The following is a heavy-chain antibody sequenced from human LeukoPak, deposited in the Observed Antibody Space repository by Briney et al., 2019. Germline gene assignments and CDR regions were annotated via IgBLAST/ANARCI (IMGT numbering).Heavy chain of an antibody. Sequence: SVKVFCKACGGTFSSYALSWVRQAPRQALEWMRGLIPIFGTANYAQKFQGRVTITTDESTSTAYMELSSLRSEDTAVYYCARVGYYDSSGYYHDYWGQGTLVTVSS. CDR1: GGTFSSYA. CDR3: ARVGYYDSSGYYHDY. J-gene: IGHJ4*02. V-gene: IGHV1-69*05. D-gene: IGHD3-22*01. CDR2: LIPIFGTA.